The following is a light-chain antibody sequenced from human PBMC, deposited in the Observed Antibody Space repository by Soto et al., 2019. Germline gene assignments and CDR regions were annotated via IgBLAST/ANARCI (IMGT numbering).Light chain of an antibody. CDR3: QQSYSTPWT. V-gene: IGKV1-39*01. Sequence: DIQMTQSPSSLSASVGDRVTITCRASQSISSYLNWYQQKPGKAHKLLIYAASSLQSGVPSRFSCSGSGIDFTLTISSLQPEDFATYYCQQSYSTPWTFGQGTKVEIK. J-gene: IGKJ1*01. CDR2: AAS. CDR1: QSISSY.